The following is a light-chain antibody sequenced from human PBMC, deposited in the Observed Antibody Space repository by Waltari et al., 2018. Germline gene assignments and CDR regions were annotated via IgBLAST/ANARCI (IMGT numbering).Light chain of an antibody. Sequence: VFTQSPGTLSLSPGETATLSCRSSESVTRSYLAWYQQRPGQAPRLLIYAALRRATGIPDRFSGRGSGTDFTLTISGLEPEDFAVYYCQQFIRSPWTFGQGTKVEI. CDR1: ESVTRSY. V-gene: IGKV3-20*01. CDR3: QQFIRSPWT. J-gene: IGKJ1*01. CDR2: AAL.